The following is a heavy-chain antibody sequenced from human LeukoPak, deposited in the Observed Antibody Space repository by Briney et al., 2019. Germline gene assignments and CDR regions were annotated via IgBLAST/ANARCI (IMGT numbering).Heavy chain of an antibody. V-gene: IGHV3-9*01. D-gene: IGHD3-3*01. CDR1: GFTFSSYG. CDR3: VAVPETDFWIGFYLDY. CDR2: ITWHSENI. Sequence: PGGSLRLSCAASGFTFSSYGMHWFRQAPGKGLEWVSGITWHSENIDYADSVKGRFTISRDNAKNSLYLQMNNLRAEDTALYFCVAVPETDFWIGFYLDYWGQGTLVTVSS. J-gene: IGHJ4*02.